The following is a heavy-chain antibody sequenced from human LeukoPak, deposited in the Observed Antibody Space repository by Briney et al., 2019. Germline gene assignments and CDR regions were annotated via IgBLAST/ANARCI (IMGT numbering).Heavy chain of an antibody. Sequence: GASVKVSCKASGYTFTSYGISWVRQAPGQGLEWMGWISAYNGNTNYAQKLQGRVTMTTDTSTSTAYMELRSLRSDDTAVYYCAKDNGIGIVVVPMLAFDIWGQGTMVTVSS. V-gene: IGHV1-18*01. CDR2: ISAYNGNT. J-gene: IGHJ3*02. CDR3: AKDNGIGIVVVPMLAFDI. CDR1: GYTFTSYG. D-gene: IGHD3-22*01.